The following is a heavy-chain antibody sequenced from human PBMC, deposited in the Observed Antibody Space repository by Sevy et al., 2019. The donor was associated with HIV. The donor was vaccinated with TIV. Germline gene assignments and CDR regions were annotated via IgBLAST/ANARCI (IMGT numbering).Heavy chain of an antibody. V-gene: IGHV4-34*01. CDR1: GGSLSGYY. Sequence: SETLSLTCAVYGGSLSGYYWSWIGQTPGKRLEWIGDIIPSGDTNYNPTLKSRVTISIDTSKNQFSLKLNSVTAADTAMYFCARGQWEHPYWGQGCLVTVSS. CDR3: ARGQWEHPY. CDR2: IIPSGDT. D-gene: IGHD1-26*01. J-gene: IGHJ4*02.